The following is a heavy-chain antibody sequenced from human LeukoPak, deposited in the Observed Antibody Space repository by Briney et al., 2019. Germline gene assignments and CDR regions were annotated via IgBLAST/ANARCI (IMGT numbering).Heavy chain of an antibody. V-gene: IGHV3-74*01. D-gene: IGHD2-21*02. J-gene: IGHJ5*02. CDR3: ARVLVVVTANGAPRFDP. CDR1: GFTFSSYW. Sequence: GGSLRLSCAASGFTFSSYWMHWVRQALGKGLVWVSRINSDGSSTSYEDSVKGRFTISRDNAKTTLYVQMNSLRAEDTAVYYCARVLVVVTANGAPRFDPWGQGTLVTVSS. CDR2: INSDGSST.